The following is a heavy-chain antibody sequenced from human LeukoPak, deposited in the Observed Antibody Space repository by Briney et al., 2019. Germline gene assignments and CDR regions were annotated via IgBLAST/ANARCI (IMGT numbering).Heavy chain of an antibody. V-gene: IGHV3-23*01. Sequence: GGSLRLSCVASGFPFSNYGMSWVRQAPGKGLEWVSAITGGGDGTYFADSVKGRFTISRDNSKNPLNLEMNSLRADDTAVYYCAKDSPVATYWGQGTLVTVSS. CDR3: AKDSPVATY. CDR1: GFPFSNYG. CDR2: ITGGGDGT. J-gene: IGHJ4*02. D-gene: IGHD4-23*01.